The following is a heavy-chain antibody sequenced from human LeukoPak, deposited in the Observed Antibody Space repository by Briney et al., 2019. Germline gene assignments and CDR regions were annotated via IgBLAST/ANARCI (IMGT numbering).Heavy chain of an antibody. D-gene: IGHD1-26*01. CDR1: GFTFSSYA. Sequence: GGSLRLSCAASGFTFSSYAMSWVRQAPGKGLEWVSVISGSGGRTYYADSVKGRFTISRDNSKNTLYLQMNSLRAEDTAVYYCAKAAGATSAYYFDYWGQGTLVTVSS. V-gene: IGHV3-23*01. J-gene: IGHJ4*02. CDR3: AKAAGATSAYYFDY. CDR2: ISGSGGRT.